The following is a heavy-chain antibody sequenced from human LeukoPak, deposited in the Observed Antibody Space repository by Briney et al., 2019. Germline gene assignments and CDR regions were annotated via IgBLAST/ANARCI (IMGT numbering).Heavy chain of an antibody. D-gene: IGHD3-3*01. V-gene: IGHV1-69*01. CDR3: ARTTYYDFWSGYGFSDY. J-gene: IGHJ4*02. CDR1: GGTFSNYA. CDR2: IIPIFGTA. Sequence: GASVKVSCKASGGTFSNYAISWVRQAPGQGLEWMGGIIPIFGTANYAQKFQGRVTITADESTSTAYMELSSLRSEDTAVYYCARTTYYDFWSGYGFSDYWGQGTLVTVSS.